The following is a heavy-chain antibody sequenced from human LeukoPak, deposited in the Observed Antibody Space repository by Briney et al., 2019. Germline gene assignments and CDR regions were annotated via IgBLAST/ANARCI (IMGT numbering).Heavy chain of an antibody. V-gene: IGHV4-59*01. J-gene: IGHJ6*03. CDR2: IYYSGST. CDR3: ARGSGTINYYYMDV. Sequence: SETLSLTCTVSGGSISSYYWSWIRQPPGKGLEWIGYIYYSGSTNYNPSLKSRGTISVDTSKNQFSLKLSSVTAADSAVYYCARGSGTINYYYMDVWGKGTTVTVSS. CDR1: GGSISSYY. D-gene: IGHD1-7*01.